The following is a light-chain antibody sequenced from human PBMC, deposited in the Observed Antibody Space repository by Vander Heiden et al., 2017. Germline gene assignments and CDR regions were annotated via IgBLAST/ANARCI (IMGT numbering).Light chain of an antibody. CDR1: SGSIGSNY. V-gene: IGLV6-57*02. J-gene: IGLJ2*01. CDR3: QSYDSGNQGLV. Sequence: NSTLIPRHSVSESPGKTVTIACTGSSGSIGSNYGEWYQQRPGSAPTTVIYEDNQRPSGVPDRFSGSIDSSSNSASLTITGLKTEDEADYYCQSYDSGNQGLVFGGGTKLTVL. CDR2: EDN.